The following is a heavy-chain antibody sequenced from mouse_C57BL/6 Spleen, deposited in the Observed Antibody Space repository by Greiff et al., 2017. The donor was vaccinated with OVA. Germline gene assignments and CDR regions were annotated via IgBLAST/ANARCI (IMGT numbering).Heavy chain of an antibody. CDR2: ISSGSSTI. D-gene: IGHD1-1*01. Sequence: EVQLVESGGGLVKPGGSLKLSCAASGFTFSDYGMHWVRQAPEKGLEWVAYISSGSSTIYYADTVKGRFTISRDNAKNTLFLQSASLRSEDTAMYYCARDYYGSSFAYWGQGTLVTVSA. CDR1: GFTFSDYG. CDR3: ARDYYGSSFAY. V-gene: IGHV5-17*01. J-gene: IGHJ3*01.